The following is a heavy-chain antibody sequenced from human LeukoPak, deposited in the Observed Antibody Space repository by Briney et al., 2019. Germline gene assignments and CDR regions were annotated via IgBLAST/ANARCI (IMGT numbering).Heavy chain of an antibody. Sequence: SETLSLTCTVSGGSISSYYWSWIRQPPGKGLKWIGYIYYSGSTNYNPSLKSRVTISVDTSKNQFSLKLSSVTAADTAVYYCAKEDTANYGMDVWGQGTTVTVSS. J-gene: IGHJ6*02. CDR2: IYYSGST. CDR1: GGSISSYY. D-gene: IGHD5-18*01. V-gene: IGHV4-59*01. CDR3: AKEDTANYGMDV.